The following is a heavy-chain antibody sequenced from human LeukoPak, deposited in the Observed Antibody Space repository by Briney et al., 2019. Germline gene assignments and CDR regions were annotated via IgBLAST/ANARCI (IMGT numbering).Heavy chain of an antibody. CDR2: IYYRGST. Sequence: SETLSLTCTVSGDSISSYYWSWIRQPPGKGLEWIGYIYYRGSTSYNPSLKSRVTISVDMSKNQFSLRLSSVTAADTAVYYCARQKMAFCSGGTCYSAYGMDVWGQGTTVTVSS. J-gene: IGHJ6*02. V-gene: IGHV4-59*01. CDR1: GDSISSYY. CDR3: ARQKMAFCSGGTCYSAYGMDV. D-gene: IGHD2-15*01.